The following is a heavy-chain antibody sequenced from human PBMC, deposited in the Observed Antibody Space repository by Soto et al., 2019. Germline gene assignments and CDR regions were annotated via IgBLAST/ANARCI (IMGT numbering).Heavy chain of an antibody. V-gene: IGHV6-1*01. CDR1: GDSVSSNSAA. J-gene: IGHJ3*02. CDR2: TYYRSEWYN. D-gene: IGHD3-3*01. Sequence: SQTLSLTCAISGDSVSSNSAAWNWIRRSPSRGLEWLGRTYYRSEWYNDYAVSVKSRIIINSYTSKNKFSRQLNPVTPEDGAVYYGAKDSPPGGRFLEWLLGDAFDIWGQGKMVTVS. CDR3: AKDSPPGGRFLEWLLGDAFDI.